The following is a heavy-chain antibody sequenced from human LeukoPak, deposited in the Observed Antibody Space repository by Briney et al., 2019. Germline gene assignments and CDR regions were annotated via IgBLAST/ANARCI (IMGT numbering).Heavy chain of an antibody. CDR1: GGTFSSYA. J-gene: IGHJ2*01. CDR2: IIPILGIP. Sequence: ASVKDSCKASGGTFSSYAIRWVRHAPGQGLEWMGRIIPILGIPNYAQKFQGRVTITADKSTTTAYMELSSLRSEDTAVYYCATEAIVVVTARDYWYFDLWGRGTLVTVSS. V-gene: IGHV1-69*04. D-gene: IGHD2-21*02. CDR3: ATEAIVVVTARDYWYFDL.